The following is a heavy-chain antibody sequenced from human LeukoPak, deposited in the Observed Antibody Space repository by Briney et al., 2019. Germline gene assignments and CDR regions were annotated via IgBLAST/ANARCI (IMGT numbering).Heavy chain of an antibody. D-gene: IGHD3-3*01. CDR3: AGQGDRSGYNDLLLPVDY. V-gene: IGHV4-59*08. Sequence: PSETLSLTCTVSGGSISSNYRSWIRQPPGKGLEWIGYISYSGSTNYNPSLKSRVTISVDTSKNHFSLRLSSVTAADTAVYYCAGQGDRSGYNDLLLPVDYWGQGSLVTVSS. CDR1: GGSISSNY. CDR2: ISYSGST. J-gene: IGHJ4*02.